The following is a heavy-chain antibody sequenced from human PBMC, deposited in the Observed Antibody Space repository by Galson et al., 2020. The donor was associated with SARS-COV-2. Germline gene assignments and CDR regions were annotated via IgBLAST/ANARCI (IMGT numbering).Heavy chain of an antibody. CDR3: ARVHSSSWYYFDY. Sequence: ASETLSLTCTVSGGSISSYYWSWIRQPPGKGLEWNGYIYYSGRTNYNPSLKSRVTMSVDTSKNQFSLSLSSVTAADTAVYYCARVHSSSWYYFDYWGQGTLLTVSS. CDR2: IYYSGRT. V-gene: IGHV4-59*01. D-gene: IGHD6-13*01. CDR1: GGSISSYY. J-gene: IGHJ4*02.